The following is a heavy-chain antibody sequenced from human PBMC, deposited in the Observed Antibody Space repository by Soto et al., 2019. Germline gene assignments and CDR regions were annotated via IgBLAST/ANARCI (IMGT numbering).Heavy chain of an antibody. CDR2: IYYSGST. CDR1: GGSISSGGYY. V-gene: IGHV4-31*03. Sequence: ALSVSCTDAGGSISSGGYYWSWIRQHPGKGLEWIGYIYYSGSTYYNPSLKSRVTISVDTSKNQFSLKLSSVTAADTAVDYCARALNKPHFDYWGQGTLVTVSS. J-gene: IGHJ4*02. CDR3: ARALNKPHFDY.